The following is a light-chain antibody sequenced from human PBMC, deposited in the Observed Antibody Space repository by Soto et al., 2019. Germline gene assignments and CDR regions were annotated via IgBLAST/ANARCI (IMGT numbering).Light chain of an antibody. CDR1: QSVSSSY. CDR2: GAS. J-gene: IGKJ2*01. CDR3: QQYGSSPRT. Sequence: EIVLTQSPGTLSLSPGERATLSCRASQSVSSSYLAWYQQKPGQAPRLLIYGASSRATGIPDRFSGSGSGTDITLTIRRLEPEDFAVYYCQQYGSSPRTFGQGTKLEIK. V-gene: IGKV3-20*01.